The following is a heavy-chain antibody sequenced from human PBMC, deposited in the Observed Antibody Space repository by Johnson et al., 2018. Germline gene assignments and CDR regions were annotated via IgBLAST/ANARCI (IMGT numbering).Heavy chain of an antibody. CDR1: GFTFSSYG. J-gene: IGHJ3*02. V-gene: IGHV3-33*01. CDR3: AREKDDAFDI. Sequence: QVQLVQSGGGVVQXGRSLRLXCAASGFTFSSYGMHWVRQAPGKGLEWVAVIWYEGSNTYDADSGKGRFTISTDNSKNTLYLQMNSLRAEDTAVYYVAREKDDAFDIWGQGTMVTVSS. CDR2: IWYEGSNT.